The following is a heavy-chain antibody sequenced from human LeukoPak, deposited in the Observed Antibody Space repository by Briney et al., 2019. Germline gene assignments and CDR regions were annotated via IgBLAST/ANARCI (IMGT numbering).Heavy chain of an antibody. J-gene: IGHJ5*02. V-gene: IGHV4-39*07. CDR1: GFTFSSYS. CDR3: VRGSGWFDP. D-gene: IGHD6-25*01. Sequence: PGGSLRLSCAASGFTFSSYSMNWVRQDPGKGLEWIGSIYYSGSTYYNPSLKSRVTISVDTSKNQFSLKLSSVTAADTAVYYCVRGSGWFDPWGQGTLVTVSS. CDR2: IYYSGST.